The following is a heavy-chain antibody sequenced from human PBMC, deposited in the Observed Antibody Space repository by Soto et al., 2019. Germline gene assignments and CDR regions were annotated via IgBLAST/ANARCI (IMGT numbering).Heavy chain of an antibody. Sequence: QVQLVQSGAEVKKPGASVKVSCKASGYTFTSYGISWVRQAPGQGLEGMGWSNAYKGNTNYAQKLQGRVTMTTDTATSQAYMELRSLRSDDTAVYYCARDRTVVIDYCGQGTLVTVSS. J-gene: IGHJ4*02. CDR1: GYTFTSYG. V-gene: IGHV1-18*01. CDR3: ARDRTVVIDY. D-gene: IGHD4-17*01. CDR2: SNAYKGNT.